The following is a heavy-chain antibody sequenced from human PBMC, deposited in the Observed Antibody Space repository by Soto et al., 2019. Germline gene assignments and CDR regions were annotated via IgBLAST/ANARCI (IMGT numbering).Heavy chain of an antibody. CDR3: ARGIGYCSSINCYSSRRLRFDS. Sequence: QVQLQQWGAGLLKPSETLSLTCAVYGGSFSGYYWTWIRQSPEKGLEWIGEVNHSGTTYYNPSLTTRVPISVHTPKNQFSLKMSYVTAADTAVYYCARGIGYCSSINCYSSRRLRFDSWGQGTLVTVSS. CDR1: GGSFSGYY. V-gene: IGHV4-34*01. CDR2: VNHSGTT. J-gene: IGHJ4*02. D-gene: IGHD2-2*01.